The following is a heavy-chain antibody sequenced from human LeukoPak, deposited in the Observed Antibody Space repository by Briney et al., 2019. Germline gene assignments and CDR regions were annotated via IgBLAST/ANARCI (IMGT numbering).Heavy chain of an antibody. Sequence: GGSLRLSCAASGFTFSNAWMIWVRQAPGKGLEWVSSITSSSTYIYYADSVKGRFTISRDNAQNSLYLQMSSLRAEDTAVYYCARHVVAVGFDYWGQGTLVTVSS. CDR2: ITSSSTYI. CDR1: GFTFSNAW. V-gene: IGHV3-21*01. J-gene: IGHJ4*02. CDR3: ARHVVAVGFDY. D-gene: IGHD3-22*01.